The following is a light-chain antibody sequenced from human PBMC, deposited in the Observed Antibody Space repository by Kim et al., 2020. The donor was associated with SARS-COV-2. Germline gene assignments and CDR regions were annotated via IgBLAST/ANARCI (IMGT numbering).Light chain of an antibody. J-gene: IGKJ4*01. CDR2: AAS. Sequence: EVVMTQSPATLSVSPGEGATLSCRASQFVSANLAWYQKKPGQPPRRLIYAASVRATGIPARFSGNVSGTEFTLTIASLQSEDFAVYYCQQYHTWPLSFGGGTKVDIK. V-gene: IGKV3-15*01. CDR3: QQYHTWPLS. CDR1: QFVSAN.